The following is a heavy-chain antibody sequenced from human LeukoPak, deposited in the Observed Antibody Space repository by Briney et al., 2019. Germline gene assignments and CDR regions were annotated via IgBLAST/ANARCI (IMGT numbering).Heavy chain of an antibody. D-gene: IGHD3-3*01. CDR1: GYTFTSYD. J-gene: IGHJ6*02. V-gene: IGHV1-8*01. Sequence: GASVKVSCKASGYTFTSYDINWVRQATGQGLEWMGWMNPNSGNTGYAQKFQGRVTMTRNTSISTAYMELSSLRSEDTAVYYCARGGYDFWSGYYPGDHYYYYGMDVWGQGTTVTVSS. CDR2: MNPNSGNT. CDR3: ARGGYDFWSGYYPGDHYYYYGMDV.